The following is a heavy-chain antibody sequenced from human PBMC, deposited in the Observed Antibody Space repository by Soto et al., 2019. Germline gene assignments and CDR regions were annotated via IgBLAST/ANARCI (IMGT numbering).Heavy chain of an antibody. J-gene: IGHJ6*03. Sequence: GGSLRLSCAASGFTFSSYAMSWVRQAPGKGLEWVSAISGSGGSTYYADSVKGRFTISRDNSKNTLYLQMNSLRAEDTAVYYCARQLVHYYYYMDVWGKGTTVTVLL. D-gene: IGHD6-6*01. V-gene: IGHV3-23*01. CDR3: ARQLVHYYYYMDV. CDR1: GFTFSSYA. CDR2: ISGSGGST.